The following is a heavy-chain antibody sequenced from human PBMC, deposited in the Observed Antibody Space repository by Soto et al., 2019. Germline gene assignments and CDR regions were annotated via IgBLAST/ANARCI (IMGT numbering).Heavy chain of an antibody. CDR3: ARVSRGYSYGRYYYYMDV. J-gene: IGHJ6*03. CDR1: GYTFTSYD. V-gene: IGHV1-8*01. Sequence: ASVKVSCKASGYTFTSYDINWVRQATGQGLEWMGWMNPNSGNTGYAQKFQGRVTMTRNTSISTAYMELSSLRSEDTAVYYCARVSRGYSYGRYYYYMDVWGKGTTVTVSS. D-gene: IGHD5-18*01. CDR2: MNPNSGNT.